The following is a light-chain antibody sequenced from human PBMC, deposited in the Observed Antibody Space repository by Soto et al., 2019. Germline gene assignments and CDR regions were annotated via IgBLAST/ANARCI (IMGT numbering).Light chain of an antibody. J-gene: IGKJ4*01. CDR3: QQYNNWPLT. CDR1: HRVSSY. Sequence: EILMTQSPSTLSVSPGERATLSCRASHRVSSYLAWYQQKPGQAPRLLIYATSTRATGIPARFSGSGSGTEVTLTISSLQSEDFEVDYCQQYNNWPLTFGGGTKGDIK. V-gene: IGKV3-15*01. CDR2: ATS.